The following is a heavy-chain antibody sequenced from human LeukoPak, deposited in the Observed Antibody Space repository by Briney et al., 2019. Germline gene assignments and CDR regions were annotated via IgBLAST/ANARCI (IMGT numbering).Heavy chain of an antibody. CDR3: TRPESSSSLACDH. D-gene: IGHD2-2*01. V-gene: IGHV3-74*01. CDR2: INSDGSTT. Sequence: GGSLRLSCAASGFTFSSSWMHWVRQAPGKGLVWVSRINSDGSTTNYADSVKGRFIISRDNAKNTLYLQMNSLRAEDTAVYYCTRPESSSSLACDHWGQGTLATVSS. J-gene: IGHJ4*02. CDR1: GFTFSSSW.